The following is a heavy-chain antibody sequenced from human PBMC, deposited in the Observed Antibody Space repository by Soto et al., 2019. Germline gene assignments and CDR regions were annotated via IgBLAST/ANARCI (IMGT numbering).Heavy chain of an antibody. D-gene: IGHD3-3*01. CDR2: ITWNSRVL. CDR3: AKGRYDFWSPYYFDS. Sequence: EVQLVESGGRLVQPGRSLRLSCVGTGLNFDDFAMHWVRQAPGKGLEWVSGITWNSRVLAYADSVKGRFTITRDNARNSLYLQMDSLRDEDTALYYCAKGRYDFWSPYYFDSWGQGTLVTVSS. CDR1: GLNFDDFA. J-gene: IGHJ4*02. V-gene: IGHV3-9*01.